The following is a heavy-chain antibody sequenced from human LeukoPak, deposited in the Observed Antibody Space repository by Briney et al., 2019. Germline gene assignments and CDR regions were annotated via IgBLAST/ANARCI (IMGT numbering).Heavy chain of an antibody. D-gene: IGHD6-13*01. CDR3: ARELAAAGSPFDY. CDR1: GFTFTSHS. Sequence: PGGSLRLSCAASGFTFTSHSLNWVRQAPGKGLEWVSLIYSGGSTYYADSVKGRFTISRDNSKNTLYLQMNSLRAEDTAVYYCARELAAAGSPFDYWGQGTLVTVSS. V-gene: IGHV3-66*01. J-gene: IGHJ4*02. CDR2: IYSGGST.